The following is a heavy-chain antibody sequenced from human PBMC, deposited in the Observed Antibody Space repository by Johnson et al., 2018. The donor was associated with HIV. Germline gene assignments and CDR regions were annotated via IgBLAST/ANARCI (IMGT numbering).Heavy chain of an antibody. CDR3: ARHFRGGDRGAFDI. J-gene: IGHJ3*02. CDR2: IYSGGST. V-gene: IGHV3-66*04. CDR1: GFTVSTNY. D-gene: IGHD3-10*01. Sequence: MQLVESGGGLVHPGGSLRLSCTASGFTVSTNYMSWVRQAPGKGLEWVSVIYSGGSTYYADSVKGRFAISRDNSKNTLYLQMNSLRAEDTALYYCARHFRGGDRGAFDIWGQGTMVTVSS.